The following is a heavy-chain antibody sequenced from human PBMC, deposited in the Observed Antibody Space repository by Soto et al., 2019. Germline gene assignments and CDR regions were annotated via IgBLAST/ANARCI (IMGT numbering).Heavy chain of an antibody. Sequence: SETLSLTCTDSGGSISSYYWSWIRQPPGKGLEWIGYIYYSGSTNYNPSLKSRVTISVDTSKNQFSLKLSSVTAADTAVYYCARSEREMATIPFDDWRQGTPVTVSS. J-gene: IGHJ4*02. V-gene: IGHV4-59*01. D-gene: IGHD5-12*01. CDR1: GGSISSYY. CDR2: IYYSGST. CDR3: ARSEREMATIPFDD.